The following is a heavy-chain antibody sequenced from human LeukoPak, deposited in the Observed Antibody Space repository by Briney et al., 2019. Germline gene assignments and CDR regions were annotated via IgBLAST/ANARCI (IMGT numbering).Heavy chain of an antibody. CDR1: GFSLSTSGVG. V-gene: IGHV2-5*01. D-gene: IGHD1-26*01. CDR3: AHRLGATYFDY. Sequence: SGPTLVKPTQTLTLTCTFSGFSLSTSGVGVGWIRQPPGKALEWLALIYWNDDKRYSPSLKSRLTITKYTSKNQVVLTMTNMDPVDTATYYCAHRLGATYFDYWGQGTLVTVSS. CDR2: IYWNDDK. J-gene: IGHJ4*02.